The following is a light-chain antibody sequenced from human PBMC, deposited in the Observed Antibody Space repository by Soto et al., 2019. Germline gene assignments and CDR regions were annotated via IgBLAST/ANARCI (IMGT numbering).Light chain of an antibody. J-gene: IGLJ1*01. CDR1: SSDVGNYNL. CDR2: GVS. Sequence: QSALTQPASVSGSPGQSITISCTGTSSDVGNYNLVSWYQQYPGKAPKLVIFGVSERPSGISNRFSGSKSGNTASLTISGLQAEDEAEYYCSSYTNINTRACVFGTGTKVTVL. CDR3: SSYTNINTRACV. V-gene: IGLV2-14*02.